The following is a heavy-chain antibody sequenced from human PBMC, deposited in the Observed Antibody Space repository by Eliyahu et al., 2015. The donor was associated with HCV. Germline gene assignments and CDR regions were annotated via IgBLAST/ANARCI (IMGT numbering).Heavy chain of an antibody. CDR3: ARWWLSSGYYSEGAFDI. CDR2: INHSGST. V-gene: IGHV4-34*01. CDR1: GGSFSGYY. D-gene: IGHD3-22*01. Sequence: QVQLQQWGAGLLKPSETLSLTCAVYGGSFSGYYWSWIRQPPGKGLEWIGEINHSGSTNYNPSLKSRVTISVDTSKNQFSLKLSSVTAADTAVYYCARWWLSSGYYSEGAFDIWGQGTMVTVSS. J-gene: IGHJ3*02.